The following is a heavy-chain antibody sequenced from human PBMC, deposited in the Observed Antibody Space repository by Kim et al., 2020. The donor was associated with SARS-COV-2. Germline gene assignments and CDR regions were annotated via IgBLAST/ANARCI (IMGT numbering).Heavy chain of an antibody. CDR2: VNNNNNP. CDR1: GFTFSRRA. J-gene: IGHJ4*02. V-gene: IGHV3-23*05. Sequence: GGSLRLSCVASGFTFSRRAMSWVRQVPGKGLEWIASVNNNNNPYYADSVKGRFTVSRDKTKDTFYLQMNSLRADDTALYYCAKDHPSSGWPTFDSWGQGT. D-gene: IGHD6-19*01. CDR3: AKDHPSSGWPTFDS.